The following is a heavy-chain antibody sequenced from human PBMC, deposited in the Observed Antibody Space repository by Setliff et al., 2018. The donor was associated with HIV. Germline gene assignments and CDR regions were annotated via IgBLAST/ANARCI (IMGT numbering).Heavy chain of an antibody. J-gene: IGHJ4*02. V-gene: IGHV1-3*01. CDR2: IHAGSGDT. Sequence: GASVKVSCKASGYTFTNNVIHWVRQAPGQRLEWMGWIHAGSGDTQYSQKFQGRVTVTRDTSASTVYMELSSLRSEDTAMHYCARDHPGIAYWGQGTMVTVSS. CDR1: GYTFTNNV. CDR3: ARDHPGIAY.